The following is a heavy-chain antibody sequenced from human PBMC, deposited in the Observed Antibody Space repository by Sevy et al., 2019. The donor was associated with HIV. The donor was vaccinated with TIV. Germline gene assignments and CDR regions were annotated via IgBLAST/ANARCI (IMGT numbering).Heavy chain of an antibody. Sequence: GGSLRLSCEASGFTVSGNYMAWVRLAPGKGLEWVSLIDSGGSTYYADSVKGRFTISRSNAKNTLYLQMNPLRAEDTAVYFCARDRYYDASGYYYYYYGMDVWGQGTTVTVSS. CDR3: ARDRYYDASGYYYYYYGMDV. J-gene: IGHJ6*02. V-gene: IGHV3-66*01. CDR1: GFTVSGNY. D-gene: IGHD3-22*01. CDR2: IDSGGST.